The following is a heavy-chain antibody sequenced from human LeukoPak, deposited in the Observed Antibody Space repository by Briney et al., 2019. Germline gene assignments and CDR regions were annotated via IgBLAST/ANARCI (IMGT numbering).Heavy chain of an antibody. Sequence: ASVKVSCKASGYTFTGYYMHWVRQAPGQGLEWMGWINPNSGNTGYAQKFQGRVTMTRNTSISTAYMELSSLRSEDTAVYYCARVSGSYDWFDPWGQGTLVTVSS. J-gene: IGHJ5*02. CDR2: INPNSGNT. CDR3: ARVSGSYDWFDP. V-gene: IGHV1-8*02. D-gene: IGHD1-26*01. CDR1: GYTFTGYY.